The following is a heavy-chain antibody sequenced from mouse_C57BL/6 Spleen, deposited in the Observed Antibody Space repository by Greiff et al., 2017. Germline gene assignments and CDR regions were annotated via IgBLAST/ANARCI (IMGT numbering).Heavy chain of an antibody. V-gene: IGHV1-26*01. CDR2: INPNNGGT. CDR1: GYTFTDYY. J-gene: IGHJ2*01. Sequence: VQLQQSGPELVKPGASVKISCKASGYTFTDYYMNWVKQSHGKSLEWIGDINPNNGGTSYNQQFKGKATLTVDKSSSTAYMELRSLTSEDSAVYYCAGDIDYWGKGTTLTVSS. CDR3: AGDIDY.